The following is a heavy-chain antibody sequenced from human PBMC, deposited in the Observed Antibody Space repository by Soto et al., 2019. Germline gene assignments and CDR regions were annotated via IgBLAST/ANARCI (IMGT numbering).Heavy chain of an antibody. CDR2: VSAYNGNT. D-gene: IGHD3-22*01. CDR1: GYTFTSYG. Sequence: ASVKVSCKASGYTFTSYGISWVRQAPGQGLEWMGWVSAYNGNTNYAQKLQGRVTMTTDTSTSTAYMELNSLRAEDTAVYYCAKDPTSYDSSAQFDSWGQGTLVTVSS. V-gene: IGHV1-18*01. J-gene: IGHJ4*02. CDR3: AKDPTSYDSSAQFDS.